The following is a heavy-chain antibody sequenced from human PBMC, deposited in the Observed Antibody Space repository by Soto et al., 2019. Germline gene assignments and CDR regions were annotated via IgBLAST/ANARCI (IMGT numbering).Heavy chain of an antibody. CDR3: ANGKADYGGNGLNWFDP. D-gene: IGHD4-17*01. V-gene: IGHV3-30*18. Sequence: QVQLVESGGGVVQPGRSLRLSCAASGFTFSSYGMHWVRQAPGKGLEWVAVISYDGSNKYYADSVKGRFTISRDNSKNTLYLQMNSLRAEDTAVYYCANGKADYGGNGLNWFDPWGQGTLVTVSS. CDR2: ISYDGSNK. CDR1: GFTFSSYG. J-gene: IGHJ5*02.